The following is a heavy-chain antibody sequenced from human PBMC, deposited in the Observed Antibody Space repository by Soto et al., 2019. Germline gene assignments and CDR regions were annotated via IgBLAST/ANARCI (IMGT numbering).Heavy chain of an antibody. CDR1: GGTFSSYG. V-gene: IGHV1-69*01. Sequence: QVQLVQSGAEVKKPGSSVKVSCKASGGTFSSYGISWVRQAPGQGLEWMGGIIPIFGIANYAQKFQGTVTITADESTSTAYMELSSLRSEDTAVYYCARGGRRALGLIAAPWGFDHWGQGTLVIVSS. CDR2: IIPIFGIA. CDR3: ARGGRRALGLIAAPWGFDH. D-gene: IGHD6-6*01. J-gene: IGHJ4*02.